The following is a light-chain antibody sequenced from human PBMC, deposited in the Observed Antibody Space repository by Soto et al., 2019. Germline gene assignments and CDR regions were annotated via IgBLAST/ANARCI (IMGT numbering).Light chain of an antibody. Sequence: DIQMTQSPSSLSASVGDKVTITCRASQGIRNALAWYQQKPGKAPKRLIYGASTLQSGVPSRFSGSGSATEFTLTITSLQPEDFAVYYCQQYGSSRTFGQGTRLEIK. CDR3: QQYGSSRT. CDR2: GAS. V-gene: IGKV1-17*01. J-gene: IGKJ5*01. CDR1: QGIRNA.